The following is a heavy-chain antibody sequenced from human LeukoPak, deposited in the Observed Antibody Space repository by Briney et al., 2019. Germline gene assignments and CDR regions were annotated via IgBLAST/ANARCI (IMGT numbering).Heavy chain of an antibody. CDR1: GYTFTSYA. CDR3: AKAYQPLGGLSLPDY. J-gene: IGHJ4*02. CDR2: INTNTGNP. D-gene: IGHD3-16*02. V-gene: IGHV7-4-1*02. Sequence: GASVKVSCKASGYTFTSYAMNWVRQAPGQGLEWMGWINTNTGNPTYAPGFTGRLVFSLDTSVSTAYLQISGLKADDTAVYYCAKAYQPLGGLSLPDYWGQGTLVSVSS.